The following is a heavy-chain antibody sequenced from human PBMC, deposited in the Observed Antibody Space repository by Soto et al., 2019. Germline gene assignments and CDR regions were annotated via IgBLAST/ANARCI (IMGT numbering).Heavy chain of an antibody. Sequence: QVQLVESGGGVVQPGRSLRLSCAASGFTLSTYGMHWVRQAPDKGLEWVAVIWYDGSNKYYADSVKGRFTISRDNSKNTLYLQMNSLRAEDTAVYYCASEYCSGGRCYYYGMDVWGQGTTVTVAS. CDR2: IWYDGSNK. V-gene: IGHV3-33*01. CDR1: GFTLSTYG. J-gene: IGHJ6*02. CDR3: ASEYCSGGRCYYYGMDV. D-gene: IGHD2-15*01.